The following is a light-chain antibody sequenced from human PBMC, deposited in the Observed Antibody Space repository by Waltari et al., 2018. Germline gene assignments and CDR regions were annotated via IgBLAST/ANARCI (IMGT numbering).Light chain of an antibody. CDR3: QQYNSYPYT. J-gene: IGKJ2*01. CDR1: QSISSW. CDR2: YAS. V-gene: IGKV1-5*01. Sequence: DIQMTQSPVSLSASVGDRVTITCRDSQSISSWLAWYQQKPGKAPKLLIYYASRLESGVPARFSGSGSGTEFTLTISSLQPDDFATYYCQQYNSYPYTFGQGTKLEIK.